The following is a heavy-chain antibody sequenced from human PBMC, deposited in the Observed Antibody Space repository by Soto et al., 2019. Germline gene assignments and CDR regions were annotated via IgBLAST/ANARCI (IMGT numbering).Heavy chain of an antibody. Sequence: ASVKVSCKASGYTFTSYGISWVRQAPGQGLEWMGWISAYNGNTNYAQKLQGRVTMTTDTSTSTAYMELRSLRSDDTAVYYCARVPVGYYYDSSGYFDYWGQGTLGTVCS. V-gene: IGHV1-18*01. D-gene: IGHD3-22*01. CDR2: ISAYNGNT. CDR1: GYTFTSYG. J-gene: IGHJ4*02. CDR3: ARVPVGYYYDSSGYFDY.